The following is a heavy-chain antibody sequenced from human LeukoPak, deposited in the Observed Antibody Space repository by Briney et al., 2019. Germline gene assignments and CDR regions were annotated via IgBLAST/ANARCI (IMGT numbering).Heavy chain of an antibody. CDR3: AGLSHQYCSSTSCYMPGDY. D-gene: IGHD2-2*02. CDR1: GGSISSSSYY. J-gene: IGHJ4*02. CDR2: IYYSGST. V-gene: IGHV4-39*01. Sequence: SGTLSLTCTVSGGSISSSSYYWGWIRQPPGKGLEWIGSIYYSGSTYYNPSLKSRVTISVDTSKNQFSLKLSSVTAADTAVYYCAGLSHQYCSSTSCYMPGDYWGQGTLVTVSS.